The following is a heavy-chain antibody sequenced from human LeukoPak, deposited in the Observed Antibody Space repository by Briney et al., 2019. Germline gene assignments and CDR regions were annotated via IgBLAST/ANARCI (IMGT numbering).Heavy chain of an antibody. CDR1: GFSFDDYA. V-gene: IGHV3-9*01. CDR3: GREPGLAVADY. J-gene: IGHJ4*02. Sequence: GRSLRLSCAASGFSFDDYAMHWVRQAPGKGLEWVSGIGWNGGGIVYADSVEGRFTISRDNAKNSLYLQMNSLRADDTGVYYCGREPGLAVADYWGQGTLVTVSS. CDR2: IGWNGGGI. D-gene: IGHD6-19*01.